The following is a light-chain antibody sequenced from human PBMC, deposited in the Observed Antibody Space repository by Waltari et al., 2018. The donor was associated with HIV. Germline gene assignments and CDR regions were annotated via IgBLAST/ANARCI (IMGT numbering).Light chain of an antibody. J-gene: IGKJ2*01. CDR1: QDITNF. V-gene: IGKV1-33*01. CDR2: DAS. CDR3: QQYDDVPVT. Sequence: DIQMTQSPSSLSAVVGGRVTITCQASQDITNFLNWYQQKPGEAPKLLIYDASNLKTGAPSRFSGGGFVTHFTFTITSLQPEDIGTYYCQQYDDVPVTFGQGTKLEI.